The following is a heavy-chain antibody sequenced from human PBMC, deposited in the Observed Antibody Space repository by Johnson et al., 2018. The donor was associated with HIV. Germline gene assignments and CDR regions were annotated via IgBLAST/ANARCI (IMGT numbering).Heavy chain of an antibody. D-gene: IGHD3-16*01. CDR1: GFTFSNSA. Sequence: QMLLVESGGGVVQPGRSLRLSCAASGFTFSNSAMHWVRQAPGKGLEWVAIISDDVNNKYYADSVKGRFTISRDNSKNTLYLQMNSLRAEDTAVYYCARDLNHFGGAFDIWGQGTMVTVSS. CDR2: ISDDVNNK. V-gene: IGHV3-30*04. CDR3: ARDLNHFGGAFDI. J-gene: IGHJ3*02.